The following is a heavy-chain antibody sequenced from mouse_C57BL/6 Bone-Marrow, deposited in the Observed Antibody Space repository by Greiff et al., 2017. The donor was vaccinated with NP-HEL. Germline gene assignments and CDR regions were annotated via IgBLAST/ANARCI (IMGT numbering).Heavy chain of an antibody. Sequence: QVQLKQPGAELVMPGASVKLSCKASGYTFTSYWMHWVKPRPGQGLEWIGEVDPSDSYTNYNQKFKGKSTLTVDKSSSTAYMQLSSLTSEDAAVYYCARDRAYYQAWFAYWGQGTLVTVSA. D-gene: IGHD2-10*01. CDR2: VDPSDSYT. J-gene: IGHJ3*01. CDR1: GYTFTSYW. CDR3: ARDRAYYQAWFAY. V-gene: IGHV1-69*01.